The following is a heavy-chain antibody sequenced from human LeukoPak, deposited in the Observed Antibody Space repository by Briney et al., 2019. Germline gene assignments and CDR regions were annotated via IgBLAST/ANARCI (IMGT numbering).Heavy chain of an antibody. V-gene: IGHV3-23*01. CDR2: FSGSGTST. J-gene: IGHJ4*02. D-gene: IGHD3-22*01. CDR3: AKEVYSDSSGVFGY. CDR1: GFPLSSYD. Sequence: GVPLRLSCAASGFPLSSYDMMWLPESPEKGVVGVTDFSGSGTSTYYADSVKGRFTISRDDSKNALYLQMNSLRADETAVDNCAKEVYSDSSGVFGYWGQGTLVTVSS.